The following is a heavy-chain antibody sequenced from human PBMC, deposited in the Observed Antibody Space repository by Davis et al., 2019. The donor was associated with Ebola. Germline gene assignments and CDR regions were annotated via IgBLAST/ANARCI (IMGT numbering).Heavy chain of an antibody. CDR1: GYTFTDYN. CDR3: ARGHNYAHEY. Sequence: ASVKVSCTASGYTFTDYNIHWLRQAPGHGLEWLGRVILKSGATNYAQKFQGRVTMTRDTSISTVYMELSSLRYDDTADYYCARGHNYAHEYWGQGTLVTVSA. J-gene: IGHJ4*02. D-gene: IGHD4-11*01. V-gene: IGHV1-2*06. CDR2: VILKSGAT.